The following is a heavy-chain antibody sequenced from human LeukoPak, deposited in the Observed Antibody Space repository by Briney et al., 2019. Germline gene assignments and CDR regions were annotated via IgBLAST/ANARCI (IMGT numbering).Heavy chain of an antibody. CDR1: GGSISRSSYY. J-gene: IGHJ2*01. V-gene: IGHV4-39*01. D-gene: IGHD4-23*01. Sequence: SEILSLTCTVSGGSISRSSYYWGWIRQPPGKGLEWNGSSYYSGSTYYNPSLKSRVTISVHTSKNQFSLELSSVTAADTAVYYCARREYGGNSAWYFDLWGRGTLVTVSS. CDR3: ARREYGGNSAWYFDL. CDR2: SYYSGST.